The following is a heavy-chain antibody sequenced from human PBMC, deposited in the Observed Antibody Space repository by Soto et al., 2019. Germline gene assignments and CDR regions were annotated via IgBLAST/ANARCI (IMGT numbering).Heavy chain of an antibody. D-gene: IGHD5-12*01. Sequence: GGSLRLSCAASGFTFDDYAMHWVRQAPGEGLEWVSGISWNSGSIGYADSVKGRFTISRDNAKNSLYLQMNSLRAEDTALYYCAKDALRYSGYDFSASVDYWGQGTLVTVSS. J-gene: IGHJ4*02. CDR3: AKDALRYSGYDFSASVDY. CDR2: ISWNSGSI. V-gene: IGHV3-9*01. CDR1: GFTFDDYA.